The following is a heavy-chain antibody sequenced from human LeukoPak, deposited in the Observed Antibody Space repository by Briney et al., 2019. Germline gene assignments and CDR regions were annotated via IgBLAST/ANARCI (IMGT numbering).Heavy chain of an antibody. Sequence: PGGSLRLSCAASGFTFSSYSMNWVRQAPGKGLEWVSSISSSSSYIYYADSVKGRFTISRDNAKNSLYLQMNSLRAEDTVVYYCARDRGTTGTTSLDYWGQGTLVTVSS. J-gene: IGHJ4*02. V-gene: IGHV3-21*01. CDR1: GFTFSSYS. CDR3: ARDRGTTGTTSLDY. CDR2: ISSSSSYI. D-gene: IGHD1-1*01.